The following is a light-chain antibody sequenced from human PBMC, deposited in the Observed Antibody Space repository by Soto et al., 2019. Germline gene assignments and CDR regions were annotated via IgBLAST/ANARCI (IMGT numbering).Light chain of an antibody. CDR1: QNVNSN. CDR2: GAS. Sequence: EIVMTQSPATLSMSPGERATLSCRATQNVNSNLAWYQHRPGQAPRLLIYGASIRPTGIPPRFSGSGSGTEYILTIDSLQSEDFAFYYCQQYNDWPPMYTFGQGTKLEI. CDR3: QQYNDWPPMYT. J-gene: IGKJ2*01. V-gene: IGKV3-15*01.